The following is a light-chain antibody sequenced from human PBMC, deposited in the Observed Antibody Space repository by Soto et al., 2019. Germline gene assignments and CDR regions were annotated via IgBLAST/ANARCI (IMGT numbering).Light chain of an antibody. Sequence: DVQMTQSPSTLSASVGDRVTITCRASQSIGDWLAWFQQKPGRAPKLLIYKASSLESGVPSTFSVSASGTEFTLTISSLQPDDFATYYCQQYYDYSWTFGQGTKVDIK. V-gene: IGKV1-5*03. CDR3: QQYYDYSWT. CDR2: KAS. CDR1: QSIGDW. J-gene: IGKJ1*01.